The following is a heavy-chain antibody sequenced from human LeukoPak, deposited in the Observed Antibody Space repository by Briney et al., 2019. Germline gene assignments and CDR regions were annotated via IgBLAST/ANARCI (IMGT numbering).Heavy chain of an antibody. V-gene: IGHV5-51*01. Sequence: GESLKISCKGSGYSFISYWIGWVRQMPGKGLEWMGIIHPGDSDTRYSPSFQGQVTISADKSISTAYLQWSSLKASDTAMYYCARHLYSYGSSYYYMDVWGKGTTVTVSS. CDR3: ARHLYSYGSSYYYMDV. CDR1: GYSFISYW. J-gene: IGHJ6*03. CDR2: IHPGDSDT. D-gene: IGHD5-18*01.